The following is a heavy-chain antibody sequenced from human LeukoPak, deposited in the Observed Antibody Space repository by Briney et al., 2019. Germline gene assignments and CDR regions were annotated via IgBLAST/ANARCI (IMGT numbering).Heavy chain of an antibody. CDR2: ISGYNGNT. Sequence: ASVKVSCKASGYTFTSYGINWVRQAPGQGLEWMGWISGYNGNTNYAQKLQGRVTMTTDPSTTTAYMELRSLRSDDTAVYYCARMRLYYDILTGYQNYYYYYYMDVWGKGTTVTISS. J-gene: IGHJ6*03. CDR3: ARMRLYYDILTGYQNYYYYYYMDV. CDR1: GYTFTSYG. V-gene: IGHV1-18*01. D-gene: IGHD3-9*01.